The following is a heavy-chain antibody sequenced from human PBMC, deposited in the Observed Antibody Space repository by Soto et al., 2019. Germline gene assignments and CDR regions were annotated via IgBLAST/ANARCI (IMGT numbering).Heavy chain of an antibody. CDR1: GFTVNSNC. CDR2: IYGDGRT. Sequence: PGGSRRLSCAASGFTVNSNCMTWVRQAPGKGLEWVSVIYGDGRTYYADSLKGRFTISRDNSKNTLYLQMNSLRAEDTAVYYCARDYGGYLDYWGQGTLVTVSS. CDR3: ARDYGGYLDY. V-gene: IGHV3-53*01. J-gene: IGHJ4*02. D-gene: IGHD4-17*01.